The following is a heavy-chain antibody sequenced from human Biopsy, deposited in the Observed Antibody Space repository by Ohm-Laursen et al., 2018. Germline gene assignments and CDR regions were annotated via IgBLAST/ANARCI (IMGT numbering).Heavy chain of an antibody. CDR3: ATDGAGSYNEN. Sequence: SLRLSCAASGFIFDNYGMHWVRQAPGKGLEWVSGINWNSGDIVYADSVKGRFTISRDNAKNSLYLEMNNLTVEDTAVYYCATDGAGSYNENWGQGTLVSVSS. D-gene: IGHD3-10*01. J-gene: IGHJ4*02. V-gene: IGHV3-9*01. CDR2: INWNSGDI. CDR1: GFIFDNYG.